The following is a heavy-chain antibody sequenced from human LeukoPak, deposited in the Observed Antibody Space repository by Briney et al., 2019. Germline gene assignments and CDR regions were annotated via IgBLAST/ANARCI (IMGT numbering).Heavy chain of an antibody. CDR1: GIILSSYW. Sequence: GGSLTLSCAASGIILSSYWMSWVRQAPGKGLEWVANIKQDGSEKWYVDSVKGRFTISRDNFKNTLYLQMNSLRAEDTAVYYCAKGSNLWFGELFGFDYWGQGTLVTVSS. D-gene: IGHD3-10*01. CDR3: AKGSNLWFGELFGFDY. CDR2: IKQDGSEK. J-gene: IGHJ4*02. V-gene: IGHV3-7*01.